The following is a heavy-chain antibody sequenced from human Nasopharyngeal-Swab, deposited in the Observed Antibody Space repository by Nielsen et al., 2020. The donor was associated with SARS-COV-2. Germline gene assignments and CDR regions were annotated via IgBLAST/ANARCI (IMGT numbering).Heavy chain of an antibody. Sequence: SQTLSLTCAVYGGSFSGYYWSWIRQPPGKGLEWIGEINHRGSTNYNPSLKSRVTISVDTSKNQFSLKLSSVTAADTAVYCCARLAIAARRGSGDYWGQGTLVTVSS. V-gene: IGHV4-34*01. J-gene: IGHJ4*02. CDR2: INHRGST. CDR1: GGSFSGYY. D-gene: IGHD6-6*01. CDR3: ARLAIAARRGSGDY.